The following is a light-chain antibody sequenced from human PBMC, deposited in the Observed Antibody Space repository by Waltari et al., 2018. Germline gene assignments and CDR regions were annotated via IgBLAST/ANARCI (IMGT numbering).Light chain of an antibody. J-gene: IGKJ4*01. CDR3: QQRSNWPLT. CDR2: DAS. V-gene: IGKV3-11*01. CDR1: QSVSSY. Sequence: EIVSTQSQATLSLSPGERAHLSCRASQSVSSYLAWYQQKPGQAPRLLIYDASNRATGIPARFSGSGSGTDFTLTISSLEPEDFAVYYCQQRSNWPLTFGGGTKVEIK.